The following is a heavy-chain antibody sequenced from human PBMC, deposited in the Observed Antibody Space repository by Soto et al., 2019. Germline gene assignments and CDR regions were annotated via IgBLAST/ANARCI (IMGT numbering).Heavy chain of an antibody. J-gene: IGHJ6*02. D-gene: IGHD3-9*01. CDR3: AAEGHLTCDILTGYHPATMDV. V-gene: IGHV1-58*01. Sequence: QMQLVQSGPEVKKPGTSVKVSCKASGFTFTSSAVQWVRQARGQRLEWIGWIVVGSGNTNYAQKFQERVTITRDMSTSTAYMELSSLRSEDTAVYYCAAEGHLTCDILTGYHPATMDVWGQGTTVTVSS. CDR2: IVVGSGNT. CDR1: GFTFTSSA.